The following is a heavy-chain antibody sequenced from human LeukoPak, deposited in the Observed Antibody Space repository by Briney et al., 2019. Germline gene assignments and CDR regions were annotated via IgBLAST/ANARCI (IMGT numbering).Heavy chain of an antibody. J-gene: IGHJ4*02. V-gene: IGHV1-2*02. D-gene: IGHD1/OR15-1a*01. CDR2: INPNSGGT. CDR1: GYTFTGYY. CDR3: ARATPPTGTIGY. Sequence: ASVKVSCKASGYTFTGYYMHWVRQAPGQGLEWMGWINPNSGGTNYAQKFQGRVTMTRDTSISTAYMELSRLRSDDMAVYYCARATPPTGTIGYWGQGTLVTVSS.